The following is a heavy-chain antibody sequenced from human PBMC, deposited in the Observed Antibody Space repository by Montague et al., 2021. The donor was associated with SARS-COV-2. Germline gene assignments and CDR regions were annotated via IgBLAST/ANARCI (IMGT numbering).Heavy chain of an antibody. D-gene: IGHD2-2*02. CDR3: ARQYCGDTSCYRREYYFDQ. Sequence: SETLSLTCAVYGGSFGGYYWSWIRRPPGKGLEWIGEINDSGSTKYNPSLRSRFIMSVDRSKNQVSLKVNAVTAADTAVYFCARQYCGDTSCYRREYYFDQWGQGTLATVSS. CDR1: GGSFGGYY. V-gene: IGHV4-34*01. CDR2: INDSGST. J-gene: IGHJ4*02.